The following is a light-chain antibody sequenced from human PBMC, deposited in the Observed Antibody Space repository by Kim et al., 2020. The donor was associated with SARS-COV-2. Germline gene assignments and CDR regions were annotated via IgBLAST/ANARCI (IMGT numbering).Light chain of an antibody. CDR2: KDS. V-gene: IGLV3-25*03. Sequence: PGQTARITCPADALPDQFAYWYQQKPGQAPVLVIYKDSERPSGISERFSGSSSGTTVTLTISGVQAEDEADYYCQSADKSGTYVVFGGGTQLTVL. CDR3: QSADKSGTYVV. J-gene: IGLJ2*01. CDR1: ALPDQF.